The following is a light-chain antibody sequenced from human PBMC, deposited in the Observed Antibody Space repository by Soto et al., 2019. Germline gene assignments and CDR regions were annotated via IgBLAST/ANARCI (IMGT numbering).Light chain of an antibody. J-gene: IGKJ1*01. Sequence: EILITQSPATLSVSPGERATLSCRASQSVSTNLAWYQQKPGQAPRLLIYAVSTRATDIPARFSGSGSGTEFTLTISSLXSEDFAVYYCQQYNNWPPTWTFGQGTKV. CDR2: AVS. V-gene: IGKV3-15*01. CDR1: QSVSTN. CDR3: QQYNNWPPTWT.